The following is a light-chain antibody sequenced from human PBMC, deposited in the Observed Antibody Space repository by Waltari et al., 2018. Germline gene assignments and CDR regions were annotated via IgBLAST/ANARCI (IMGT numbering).Light chain of an antibody. J-gene: IGLJ2*01. CDR3: QSADSSGTVV. Sequence: SSDLTQPPSVSVSPGQTARITCPGAALPKQYASWYQQKPGQPPVPVIYKDSERPSGIPERFSGSSSGTTVTLTISGVQAEDEADYYCQSADSSGTVVFGGGTKLTVL. CDR2: KDS. CDR1: ALPKQY. V-gene: IGLV3-25*03.